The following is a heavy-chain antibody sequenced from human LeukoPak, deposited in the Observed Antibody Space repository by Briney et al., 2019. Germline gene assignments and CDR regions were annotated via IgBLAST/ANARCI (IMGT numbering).Heavy chain of an antibody. V-gene: IGHV4-39*01. J-gene: IGHJ4*02. CDR1: GFTFSSYA. CDR2: IYYSGST. CDR3: ATLQLVFDY. D-gene: IGHD6-6*01. Sequence: GSLRLSCAASGFTFSSYAMSWIRQPPGKGLEWIGSIYYSGSTYYNPSLKSRVTISVDTSKNQFSLKLSSVTAADTAVYYCATLQLVFDYWGQGTLVTVSS.